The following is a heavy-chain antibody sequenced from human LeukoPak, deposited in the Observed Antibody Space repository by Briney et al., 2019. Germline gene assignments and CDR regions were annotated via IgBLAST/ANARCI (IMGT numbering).Heavy chain of an antibody. CDR3: ARVYCGGDCYNTLPYYFDY. D-gene: IGHD2-21*02. J-gene: IGHJ4*02. V-gene: IGHV4-34*01. CDR1: GGSFSAYY. CDR2: INHSGST. Sequence: PSETLSLTCAVYGGSFSAYYWSWIRQPPGKGLEWIGEINHSGSTNYNPSLKSRVTISVDTSKNQFSLKLSSVTAADTAVYYCARVYCGGDCYNTLPYYFDYWGQGTLVTVSS.